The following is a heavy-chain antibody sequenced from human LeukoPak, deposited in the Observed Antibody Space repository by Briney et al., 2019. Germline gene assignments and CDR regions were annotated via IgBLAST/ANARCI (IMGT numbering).Heavy chain of an antibody. J-gene: IGHJ5*02. CDR2: INHSGST. CDR3: ADSSGYNWFDP. CDR1: GGSFSGYY. D-gene: IGHD3-22*01. V-gene: IGHV4-34*01. Sequence: SETLSLTCAVYGGSFSGYYWSWIRQPPGKGLEWIGEINHSGSTNYNPSLKSRVTISVDTSKNQFSLKLSSVTAADTAVYYCADSSGYNWFDPWGQGTLVTVSS.